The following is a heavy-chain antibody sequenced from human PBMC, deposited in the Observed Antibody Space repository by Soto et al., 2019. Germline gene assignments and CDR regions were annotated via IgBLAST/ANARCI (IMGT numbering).Heavy chain of an antibody. CDR2: IYSSGNT. J-gene: IGHJ5*02. CDR3: ARGHRFSDWFDP. CDR1: GGTISGYY. Sequence: ETLSLTCSVSGGTISGYYWTWIRQPAGKGLEWIGRIYSSGNTKYNPSLQSRVTMSLDTSNNQFSLRLTSVTAADTAVYYCARGHRFSDWFDPWGQGTLVTVSS. D-gene: IGHD3-3*01. V-gene: IGHV4-4*07.